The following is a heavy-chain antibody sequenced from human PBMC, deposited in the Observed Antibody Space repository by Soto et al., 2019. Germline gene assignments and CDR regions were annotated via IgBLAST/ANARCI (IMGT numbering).Heavy chain of an antibody. CDR1: GFTVGSNY. V-gene: IGHV3-53*01. CDR2: LYPDGRA. J-gene: IGHJ4*02. D-gene: IGHD3-22*01. Sequence: PGGSLRLSCAASGFTVGSNYLTWVRQAPGKGLKWVSVLYPDGRAYYADSVKGRFTISTDNSRNSVYLQMNTLTAEDTAVYYCARGLGREYQDTRGYFHLDYWGQGTLVTVSS. CDR3: ARGLGREYQDTRGYFHLDY.